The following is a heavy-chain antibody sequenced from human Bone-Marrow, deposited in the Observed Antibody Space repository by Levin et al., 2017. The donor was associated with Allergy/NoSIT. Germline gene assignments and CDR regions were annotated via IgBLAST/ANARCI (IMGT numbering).Heavy chain of an antibody. CDR2: IKKDGGEK. CDR3: ARERGDYGDTADY. CDR1: GFTFSNYW. D-gene: IGHD4-17*01. V-gene: IGHV3-7*01. J-gene: IGHJ4*02. Sequence: PGESLKISCEGSGFTFSNYWMTWVRQAPGKGLEWVANIKKDGGEKFYVDSVKGRFTISRDNAKNSLYLQMNSLRADDTAVYYCARERGDYGDTADYWGQGTLVTVSS.